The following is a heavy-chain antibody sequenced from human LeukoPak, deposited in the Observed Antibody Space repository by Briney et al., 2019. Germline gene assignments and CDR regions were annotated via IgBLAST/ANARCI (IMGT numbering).Heavy chain of an antibody. CDR1: GFTFSDYD. CDR2: IGTAGDT. D-gene: IGHD2-15*01. Sequence: GGSLRLSCAASGFTFSDYDMYWVRQSTGKGLEWVSAIGTAGDTYYPGSVKGRFTISRENAKNSLYLQMNSLRVGDTAVYYCVRGPYCSGGSCNGHFDYWGQGTLVTVSS. V-gene: IGHV3-13*01. CDR3: VRGPYCSGGSCNGHFDY. J-gene: IGHJ4*02.